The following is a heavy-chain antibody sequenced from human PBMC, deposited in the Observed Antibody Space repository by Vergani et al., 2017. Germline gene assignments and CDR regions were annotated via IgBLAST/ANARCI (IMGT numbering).Heavy chain of an antibody. V-gene: IGHV3-15*01. D-gene: IGHD2-21*02. CDR1: GFTFSNAW. J-gene: IGHJ4*02. Sequence: EVQLVESGGGLVKPGGSLRLSCAASGFTFSNAWMSWVRPAPGKGLEWVGCIKSKTDGGTTDYSAPVKGRFTISRKDSKNTLYLQMNSLKTEDTAVYYCTTDNLYCGGDCYSNWGQGTLVTVSS. CDR3: TTDNLYCGGDCYSN. CDR2: IKSKTDGGTT.